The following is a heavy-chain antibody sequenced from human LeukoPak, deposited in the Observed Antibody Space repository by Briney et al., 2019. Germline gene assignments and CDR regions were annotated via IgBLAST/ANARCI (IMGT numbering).Heavy chain of an antibody. D-gene: IGHD6-19*01. Sequence: PGGSLRLSCAASGFTFSSYTMNWVRQAPGKGLEWVSYINSSGTIYYADSVKGRFTISRDNAKNSLFLQMNRLRDEDTAVYYCARLPYSSGCIDYWGQGTLVTVSS. CDR2: INSSGTI. CDR3: ARLPYSSGCIDY. V-gene: IGHV3-48*02. J-gene: IGHJ4*02. CDR1: GFTFSSYT.